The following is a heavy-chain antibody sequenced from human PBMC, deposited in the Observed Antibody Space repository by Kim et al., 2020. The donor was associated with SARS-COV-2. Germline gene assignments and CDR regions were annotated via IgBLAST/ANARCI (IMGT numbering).Heavy chain of an antibody. Sequence: SVKVSCKASGGTFSSYAISWVRQAPGQGLEWMGGIIPIFGTANYAQKFQGRVTITADKSTSTAYMELSSLRSEDTAVYYCARDRSPPFHSSSWYTYYYGMDVWGQGTTVTVSS. CDR1: GGTFSSYA. V-gene: IGHV1-69*06. CDR2: IIPIFGTA. CDR3: ARDRSPPFHSSSWYTYYYGMDV. J-gene: IGHJ6*02. D-gene: IGHD6-13*01.